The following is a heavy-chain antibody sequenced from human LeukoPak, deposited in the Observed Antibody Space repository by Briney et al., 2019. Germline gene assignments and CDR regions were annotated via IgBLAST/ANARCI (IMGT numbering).Heavy chain of an antibody. D-gene: IGHD3-9*01. J-gene: IGHJ4*02. CDR3: ARGGHQRYFDWLSDY. V-gene: IGHV1-69*13. CDR2: IIPIFGTA. CDR1: GGTFSSYA. Sequence: SVKVSCKASGGTFSSYAIIWVRQAPGQGLEWMGGIIPIFGTANYAQKFQGRVTITADESTSTAYMELSSLRSEDTAVYYCARGGHQRYFDWLSDYWGQGTLVTVSS.